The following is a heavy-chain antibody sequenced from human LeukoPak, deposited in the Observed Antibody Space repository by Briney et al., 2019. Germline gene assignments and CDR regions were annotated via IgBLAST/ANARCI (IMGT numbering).Heavy chain of an antibody. CDR1: GGSISSYY. Sequence: SETLSLTCTVSGGSISSYYWSWIRQPPGKGLEWIGYIYTSGSTDYNPSLKSRVTISVDTSKNQFSLKLSSVTATDTAVYYCARPGSSWSRRNDAFDIWGQGTMVTVSS. D-gene: IGHD6-13*01. CDR3: ARPGSSWSRRNDAFDI. V-gene: IGHV4-4*09. J-gene: IGHJ3*02. CDR2: IYTSGST.